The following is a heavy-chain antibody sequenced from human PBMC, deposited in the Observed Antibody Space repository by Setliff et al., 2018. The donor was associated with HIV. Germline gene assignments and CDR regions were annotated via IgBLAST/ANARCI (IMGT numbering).Heavy chain of an antibody. J-gene: IGHJ4*02. CDR3: ARGPQYNFWGGYLGL. V-gene: IGHV3-7*01. D-gene: IGHD3-3*01. CDR1: GFTFSSHW. CDR2: IKKDGSEK. Sequence: PGESLKISCAASGFTFSSHWMSWVRQAPGKGLEWVANIKKDGSEKYYVDSVKGRFTISRDNAKNSLYLQMNSLRAEDTAVYYCARGPQYNFWGGYLGLWGQGTLVTVS.